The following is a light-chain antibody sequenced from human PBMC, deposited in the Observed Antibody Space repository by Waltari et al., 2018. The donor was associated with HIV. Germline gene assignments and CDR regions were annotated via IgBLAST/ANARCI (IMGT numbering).Light chain of an antibody. V-gene: IGLV2-14*03. Sequence: QSALTQPASVSGSPGQSITISCTGSSSAVGGYNYAPWYQQHPGKAPRLMVYDVSTRPSGVSDRFSGSKSGDTASLTISGLQAEDEADYYCESYTSTSVWVFGGGTRLTVL. CDR2: DVS. CDR3: ESYTSTSVWV. CDR1: SSAVGGYNY. J-gene: IGLJ3*02.